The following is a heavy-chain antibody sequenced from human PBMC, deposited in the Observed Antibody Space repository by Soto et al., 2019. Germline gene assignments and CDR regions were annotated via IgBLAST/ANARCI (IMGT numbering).Heavy chain of an antibody. Sequence: PSQTLSLTCAISGDSVSSNSAAWNWIRQSPSRGLEWLGRTYYRSKWYNDYAVSVKSRITINPDTSKNQFSLQLNSVTPEDTAVYYCARMRFDRTGSQSKIDYWGQGTLVTVSS. J-gene: IGHJ4*02. V-gene: IGHV6-1*01. CDR3: ARMRFDRTGSQSKIDY. CDR2: TYYRSKWYN. D-gene: IGHD1-1*01. CDR1: GDSVSSNSAA.